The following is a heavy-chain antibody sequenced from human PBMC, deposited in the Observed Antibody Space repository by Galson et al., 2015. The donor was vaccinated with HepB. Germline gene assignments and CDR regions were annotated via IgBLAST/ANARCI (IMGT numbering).Heavy chain of an antibody. V-gene: IGHV4-59*01. CDR3: ARGDFWSGHPYGMDV. J-gene: IGHJ6*02. Sequence: LSLTCTVSGGSISSYYWSWIRQPPGKGLEWIGYIYYSGSTNYNPSLKSRVTISVDTSKNQFSLKLSSVTAADTAVYYCARGDFWSGHPYGMDVWGQGTTVTVSS. CDR2: IYYSGST. D-gene: IGHD3-3*01. CDR1: GGSISSYY.